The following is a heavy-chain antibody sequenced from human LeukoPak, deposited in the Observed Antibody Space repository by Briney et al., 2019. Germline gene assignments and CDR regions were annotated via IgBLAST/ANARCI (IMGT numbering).Heavy chain of an antibody. J-gene: IGHJ4*02. V-gene: IGHV3-23*01. CDR3: AKRGSSSWTQFDY. CDR1: GFTFGSYV. Sequence: HPGESLRLSCAASGFTFGSYVMNWVRQAPEKGLEWVSSISGSGGNTYYADSVKGRFTISRDNSKNTLYLQMNSLRAEDTAVYYCAKRGSSSWTQFDYWGQGTLVTVSS. D-gene: IGHD6-13*01. CDR2: ISGSGGNT.